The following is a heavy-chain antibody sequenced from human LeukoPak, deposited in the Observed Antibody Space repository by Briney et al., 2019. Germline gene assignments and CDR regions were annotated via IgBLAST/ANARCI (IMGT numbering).Heavy chain of an antibody. CDR2: ISSSSSYI. CDR3: ARVDCSGGSCYSPFDY. D-gene: IGHD2-15*01. Sequence: GGSLRLSCAASGFTFSSYSMNWVRQAPGKGLEWVSSISSSSSYIYYADSVKGRFTISRDNAKNSLYLQMNSLRAEDTAVYYCARVDCSGGSCYSPFDYWGQGTLVTVSS. CDR1: GFTFSSYS. V-gene: IGHV3-21*01. J-gene: IGHJ4*02.